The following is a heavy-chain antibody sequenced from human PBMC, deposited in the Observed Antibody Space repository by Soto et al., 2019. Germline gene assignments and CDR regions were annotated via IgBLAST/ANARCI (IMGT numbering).Heavy chain of an antibody. CDR1: GFTFSSYG. Sequence: QVQLVESGGGVVQPGRSLRLSCAASGFTFSSYGMHWVRQAPGKGLEWVAVISYDGSNKYYADSVKGRFTISRDNSKNTLYLQMNSLRAEDTAVYYCAAYSSSWYYVDYWGQGTLVTVSS. CDR2: ISYDGSNK. D-gene: IGHD6-13*01. CDR3: AAYSSSWYYVDY. V-gene: IGHV3-30*03. J-gene: IGHJ4*02.